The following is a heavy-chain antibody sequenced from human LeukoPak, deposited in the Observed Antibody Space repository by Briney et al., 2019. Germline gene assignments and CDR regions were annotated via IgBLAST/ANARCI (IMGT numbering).Heavy chain of an antibody. CDR2: IYTSGST. D-gene: IGHD3-22*01. CDR3: ARLGDYYDSSGYGN. V-gene: IGHV4-4*09. J-gene: IGHJ4*02. CDR1: GGSISRYY. Sequence: SEALSLTCTVSGGSISRYYWSWIRQPPEKGLEWIGYIYTSGSTNYNPSLKGRVTISVDTSKNQFSLKLSSVTAADTAVYYCARLGDYYDSSGYGNWGQGTLVTVSS.